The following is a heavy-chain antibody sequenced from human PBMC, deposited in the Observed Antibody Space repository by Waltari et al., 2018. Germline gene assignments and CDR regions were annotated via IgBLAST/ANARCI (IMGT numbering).Heavy chain of an antibody. CDR1: GGSISTSSYY. J-gene: IGHJ4*02. CDR3: ARHVGEATTFDY. D-gene: IGHD1-26*01. V-gene: IGHV4-39*01. Sequence: QMQLQETGPGLVTPSETLSVTCSLSGGSISTSSYYWGWIRPPPGKGLEWIGSIHYRGSTYYNPSLKSRVTISVDTSKNQFSLRLTSVTAADTAVYYCARHVGEATTFDYWGQGTLVTVSS. CDR2: IHYRGST.